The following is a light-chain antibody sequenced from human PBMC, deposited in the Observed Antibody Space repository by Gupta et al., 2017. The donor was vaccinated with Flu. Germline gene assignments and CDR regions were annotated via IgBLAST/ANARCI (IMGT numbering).Light chain of an antibody. J-gene: IGLJ3*02. CDR2: RNV. CDR1: SSNIVQNY. Sequence: SSNIVQNYVYWYQQVPGMAPKLLNYRNVERPSGVPARFSGSKSGTSASLAISGLRFEDEAEYFCAVWDDSVNGRLFGGGTKLTVL. V-gene: IGLV1-47*01. CDR3: AVWDDSVNGRL.